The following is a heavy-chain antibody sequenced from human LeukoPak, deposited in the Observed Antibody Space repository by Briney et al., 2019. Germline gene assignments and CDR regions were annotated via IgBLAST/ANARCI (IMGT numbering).Heavy chain of an antibody. D-gene: IGHD2-2*03. V-gene: IGHV1-69*05. CDR3: ARGTVDIVVVPAARTGVVGCYYMDV. CDR2: IIPIFGTA. CDR1: GGTFSSYA. Sequence: ASVKVSCKASGGTFSSYAISWVRQAPGQGLEWMGGIIPIFGTANYAQKFQGRVTITTDESTSTAYMELSSLRSEDTAVYYCARGTVDIVVVPAARTGVVGCYYMDVWGKGTTVTVSS. J-gene: IGHJ6*03.